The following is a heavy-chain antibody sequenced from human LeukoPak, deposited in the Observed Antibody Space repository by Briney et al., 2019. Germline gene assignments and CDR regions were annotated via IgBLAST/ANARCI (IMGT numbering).Heavy chain of an antibody. J-gene: IGHJ4*02. Sequence: SETLSLTCAVYGGSFSGYYWSWIRQPPGKGLEWIGEINHSGSTNYNPSLKSRVTISVDTSKNQFSLKLSSVTAADTAVYYCARDLRYDGVDYWGQGTLVTVSS. D-gene: IGHD5-12*01. V-gene: IGHV4-34*01. CDR1: GGSFSGYY. CDR3: ARDLRYDGVDY. CDR2: INHSGST.